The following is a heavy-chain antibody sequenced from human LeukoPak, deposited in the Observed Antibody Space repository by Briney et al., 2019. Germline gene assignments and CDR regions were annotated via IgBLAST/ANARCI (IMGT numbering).Heavy chain of an antibody. D-gene: IGHD3-3*01. Sequence: GGSPRLSCAASGFTFSDYYMSWIRQAPGKGLEWVSYISSSSSYTNYADSVKGRFTISRDNAKKSLYLQMNSLRGEDTAVYYCARGRGLNYDFWSGYSPFDYWGQGTLVTVSS. J-gene: IGHJ4*02. CDR2: ISSSSSYT. CDR1: GFTFSDYY. CDR3: ARGRGLNYDFWSGYSPFDY. V-gene: IGHV3-11*06.